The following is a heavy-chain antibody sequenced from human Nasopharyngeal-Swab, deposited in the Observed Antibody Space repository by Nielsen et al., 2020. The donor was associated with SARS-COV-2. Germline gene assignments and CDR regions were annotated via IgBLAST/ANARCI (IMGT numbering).Heavy chain of an antibody. CDR2: ISGSGGST. J-gene: IGHJ5*02. Sequence: GESLKISCAASGFTFSSYAMSWVRQAPGKGLEWVSAISGSGGSTYYADSVKGRFTISRDNSKNTLYLQINSLRAEDTAVYYCAKAVAPSSSWGQGTLVTVSS. D-gene: IGHD6-6*01. V-gene: IGHV3-23*01. CDR1: GFTFSSYA. CDR3: AKAVAPSSS.